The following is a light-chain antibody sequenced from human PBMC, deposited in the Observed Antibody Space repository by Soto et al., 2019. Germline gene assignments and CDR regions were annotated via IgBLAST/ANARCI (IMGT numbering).Light chain of an antibody. J-gene: IGKJ1*01. V-gene: IGKV3-20*01. CDR2: DVS. CDR1: HSVSSNY. Sequence: EIVLTQSPGTLSLSPGERATLSCRSSHSVSSNYLAWYQKKPGQAPRLLIYDVSSRATGIPDRFSGSGSGTDFTLTISRLEPLDFAVYYCQQYGISPTFCPGTKVEIK. CDR3: QQYGISPT.